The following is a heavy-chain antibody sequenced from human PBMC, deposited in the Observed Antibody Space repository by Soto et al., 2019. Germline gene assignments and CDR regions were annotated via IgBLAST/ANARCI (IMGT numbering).Heavy chain of an antibody. CDR1: GVTFSSYW. CDR3: ARDPLIEDTDYGLDV. J-gene: IGHJ6*02. D-gene: IGHD2-21*01. CDR2: INNVGSST. V-gene: IGHV3-74*01. Sequence: EVQLVESGGGLVQPGGSLMVSCAASGVTFSSYWMNWVRQAPGKGLVWVSRINNVGSSTSYAEYVKGRFTISRDNATSTLYLEMSSLRGGDTAVYYCARDPLIEDTDYGLDVWGQGTTVTVS.